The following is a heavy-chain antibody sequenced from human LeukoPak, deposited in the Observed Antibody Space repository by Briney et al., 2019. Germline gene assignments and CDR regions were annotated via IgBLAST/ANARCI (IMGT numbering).Heavy chain of an antibody. D-gene: IGHD3-22*01. CDR3: ARDFSMIANWFDP. V-gene: IGHV1-8*03. CDR2: MNPNSGNT. J-gene: IGHJ5*02. CDR1: GYTFTSYD. Sequence: GASVKVSCKASGYTFTSYDINWVRQATGQGLEWMGWMNPNSGNTGYAQKFQGRVTITRNTSISTAYMELSSLRSEDTAVYYCARDFSMIANWFDPWGQGTLVTVSS.